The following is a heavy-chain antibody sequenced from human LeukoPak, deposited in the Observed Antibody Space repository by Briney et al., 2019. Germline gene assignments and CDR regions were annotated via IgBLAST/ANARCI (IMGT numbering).Heavy chain of an antibody. CDR3: AKEYYYDSSGYYRTYYYYYYGMDV. D-gene: IGHD3-22*01. CDR1: GGSISSGSYY. V-gene: IGHV4-61*02. J-gene: IGHJ6*02. CDR2: IYTSGST. Sequence: SQTLSLTCTVSGGSISSGSYYWSWIRQPAGKGLEWIGRIYTSGSTNYNPSLKSRVTISVDTSKNQFSLKLSSVTAADTAVYYCAKEYYYDSSGYYRTYYYYYYGMDVWGQGTTVTVSS.